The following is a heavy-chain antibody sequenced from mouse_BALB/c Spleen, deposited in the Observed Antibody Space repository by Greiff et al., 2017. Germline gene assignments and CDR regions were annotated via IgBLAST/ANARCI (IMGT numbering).Heavy chain of an antibody. D-gene: IGHD2-4*01. Sequence: EVKLMESGPGLVKPSQSLSLTCSVTGYSITSGYYWNWIRQFPGNKLEWMGYISYDGSNNYNPSLKNRISITRDTSKNQFFLKLNSVTTEDTATYYCARDPPYYDYAPFAYWGQGTLVTVSA. CDR2: ISYDGSN. CDR1: GYSITSGYY. J-gene: IGHJ3*01. V-gene: IGHV3-6*02. CDR3: ARDPPYYDYAPFAY.